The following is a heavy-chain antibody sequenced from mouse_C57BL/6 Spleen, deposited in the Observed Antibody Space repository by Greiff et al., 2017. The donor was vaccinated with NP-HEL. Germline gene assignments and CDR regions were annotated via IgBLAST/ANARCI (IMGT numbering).Heavy chain of an antibody. J-gene: IGHJ3*01. V-gene: IGHV1-53*01. CDR3: AREYYDGPPWFAY. CDR2: INPSNGGT. D-gene: IGHD1-1*01. CDR1: GYTFTSYW. Sequence: VQLQQSGTELVKPGASVKLSCKASGYTFTSYWMHWVKQRPGQGLEWIGNINPSNGGTNYNEKFKSKATLTVDKSSSTAYMQLSSLTSEDSAVYYCAREYYDGPPWFAYWGQGTLVTVSA.